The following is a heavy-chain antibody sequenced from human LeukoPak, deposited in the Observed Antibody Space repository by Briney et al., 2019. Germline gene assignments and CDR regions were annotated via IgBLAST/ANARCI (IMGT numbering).Heavy chain of an antibody. J-gene: IGHJ4*02. Sequence: PSEPLSLTCCVSGDSISSGSVYWGWVRQPPGKGLEWIGSIYYTGGAYRSPSLKSRVTISVDRSKNQFSLKLNSVTAADTAVYYCARQYGHNYGHIDYWGQGTLVTVSS. CDR1: GDSISSGSVY. V-gene: IGHV4-39*01. D-gene: IGHD5-18*01. CDR2: IYYTGGA. CDR3: ARQYGHNYGHIDY.